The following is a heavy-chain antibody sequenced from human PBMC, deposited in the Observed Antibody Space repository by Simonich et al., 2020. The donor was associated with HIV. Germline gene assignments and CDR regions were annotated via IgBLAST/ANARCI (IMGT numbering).Heavy chain of an antibody. CDR3: ARDQRANWGLGGWYFDL. J-gene: IGHJ2*01. V-gene: IGHV1-8*01. CDR1: GYSFTRYD. CDR2: MNPNSANT. D-gene: IGHD7-27*01. Sequence: QVQLVRSGADVKEPGASVKVSCKASGYSFTRYDINWVRQATGQGLEWMGWMNPNSANTGYAKKFQCRVTMTKDPAISTADMELSRLRADDTAVYYSARDQRANWGLGGWYFDLWGRGTLVTVSA.